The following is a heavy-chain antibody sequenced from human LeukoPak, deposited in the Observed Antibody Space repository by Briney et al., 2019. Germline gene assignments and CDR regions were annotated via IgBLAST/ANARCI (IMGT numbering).Heavy chain of an antibody. CDR1: GYSFSRFG. D-gene: IGHD3-9*01. V-gene: IGHV1-18*01. CDR2: ISGYGNT. CDR3: ARFGTGYLDY. J-gene: IGHJ4*02. Sequence: ASVKVSCKASGYSFSRFGISWVRQAPGQGLEWMGWISGYGNTEHAHKVQGGVTMTTDTSTSTAYMELRGQTSDDTAVYYCARFGTGYLDYWGQGTLVTVSS.